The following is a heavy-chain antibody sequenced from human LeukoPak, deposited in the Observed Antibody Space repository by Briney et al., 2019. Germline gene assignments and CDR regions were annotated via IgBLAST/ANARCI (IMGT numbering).Heavy chain of an antibody. V-gene: IGHV3-23*01. J-gene: IGHJ6*03. CDR2: IFPSGGEI. CDR3: AKDGGEYYDILTGYYPRLYYMDV. CDR1: GFTFSTFA. D-gene: IGHD3-9*01. Sequence: GGSLRLSCAASGFTFSTFAMIWVRQPPGKGLEWVSSIFPSGGEIHYADSVKGRFTISRDNSKNTLYLQMNSLRAEDTAVYYCAKDGGEYYDILTGYYPRLYYMDVWGKGTTVTISS.